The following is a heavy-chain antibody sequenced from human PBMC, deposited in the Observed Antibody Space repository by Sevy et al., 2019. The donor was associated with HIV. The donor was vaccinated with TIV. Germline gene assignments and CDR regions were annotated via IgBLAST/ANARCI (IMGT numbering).Heavy chain of an antibody. Sequence: GGSLRLSCAASAFTFSIYAMSWVRQAPGKGLEWVSGLSGSGGSTYYADSVKGRFTISRDNSKNTLYLQMNSLRAEDTAVYYCAKDQGDYVWGTFRDYWGQGTLVTVSS. CDR2: LSGSGGST. CDR3: AKDQGDYVWGTFRDY. V-gene: IGHV3-23*01. J-gene: IGHJ4*02. D-gene: IGHD3-16*02. CDR1: AFTFSIYA.